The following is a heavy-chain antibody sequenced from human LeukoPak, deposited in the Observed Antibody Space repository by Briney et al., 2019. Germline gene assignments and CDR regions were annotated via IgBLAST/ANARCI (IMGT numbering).Heavy chain of an antibody. CDR2: IIPIFGTA. V-gene: IGHV1-69*13. CDR3: ARELEKLLWFGEFDDAFDI. D-gene: IGHD3-10*01. J-gene: IGHJ3*02. CDR1: GGTFSSYA. Sequence: GASVKVSCKASGGTFSSYAISWVRQAPGQVLEWMGGIIPIFGTANYAQKFQGRVTIAADESTSTAYMELSSLRSEDTAVYYCARELEKLLWFGEFDDAFDIWGQGTMVTVSS.